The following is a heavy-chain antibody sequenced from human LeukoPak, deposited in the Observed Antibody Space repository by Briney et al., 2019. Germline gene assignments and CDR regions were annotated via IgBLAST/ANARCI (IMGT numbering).Heavy chain of an antibody. CDR3: ARSRYCSGGSCYFGSWFDP. Sequence: GGSLRLSCAASGFTFSNYAMHWVRQAPGKGLEWVAVISYDGSNKYYADSVKGRFTISRDNSKDTLYLQVNSLRVEDTAMYYCARSRYCSGGSCYFGSWFDPWGQGTLVTVSS. D-gene: IGHD2-15*01. CDR2: ISYDGSNK. J-gene: IGHJ5*02. CDR1: GFTFSNYA. V-gene: IGHV3-30-3*01.